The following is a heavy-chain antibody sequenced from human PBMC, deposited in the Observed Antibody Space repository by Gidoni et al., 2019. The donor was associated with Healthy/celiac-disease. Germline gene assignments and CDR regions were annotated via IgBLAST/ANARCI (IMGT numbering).Heavy chain of an antibody. J-gene: IGHJ6*03. CDR3: ARVEPLVASGYYYMDV. Sequence: QVQLQASGPGLVKPSETLSLTCTVSGGSISSYYWSWIRQPPGKGLEWIGYIYYSGSTNYNPSLKSRVTISVDTSKNQFSLKLSSVTAADTAVYYCARVEPLVASGYYYMDVWGKGTTVTVSS. V-gene: IGHV4-59*01. D-gene: IGHD5-12*01. CDR1: GGSISSYY. CDR2: IYYSGST.